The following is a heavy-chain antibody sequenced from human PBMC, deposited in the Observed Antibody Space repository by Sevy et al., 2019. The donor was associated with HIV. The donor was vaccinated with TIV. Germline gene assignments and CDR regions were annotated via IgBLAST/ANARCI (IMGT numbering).Heavy chain of an antibody. V-gene: IGHV1-2*02. CDR3: ARVVEPAGIDPYYYGVDV. J-gene: IGHJ6*02. D-gene: IGHD2-2*02. Sequence: ASVKVSCKASGYTFTDYYIHWVRQAPGQGLEWMGWINPKRGGTNYAQKFHGRVTMTRDTSISTAYMELSRLSSDDTAVYYCARVVEPAGIDPYYYGVDVWGPGATVTVSS. CDR1: GYTFTDYY. CDR2: INPKRGGT.